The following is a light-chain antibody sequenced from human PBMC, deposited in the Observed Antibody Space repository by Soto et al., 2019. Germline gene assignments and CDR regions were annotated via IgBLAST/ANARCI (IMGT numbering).Light chain of an antibody. CDR2: DTT. CDR1: TGAVTSGHY. J-gene: IGLJ3*02. CDR3: LLSYSGTNWV. V-gene: IGLV7-46*01. Sequence: QAVVTQEPSLTVSPGGTVTLTCGSSTGAVTSGHYPYWFQQKPGQAPRTLIYDTTNKHSWTPARFSGSLLGGKAALTLAGAKTDDEADYHCLLSYSGTNWVFGGGTKRTVL.